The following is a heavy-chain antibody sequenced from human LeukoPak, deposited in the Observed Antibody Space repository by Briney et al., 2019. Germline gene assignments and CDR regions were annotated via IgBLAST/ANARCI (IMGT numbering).Heavy chain of an antibody. J-gene: IGHJ6*02. CDR1: GGSISSYY. V-gene: IGHV4-59*01. Sequence: SETLSLTCTVSGGSISSYYWSWIRQPPGKGLEWIGYIYYSGSTNYNPSLKSRVTISVDTSKNRFSLKLSSVTAADTAVYYCARGGYCSSTSCFDYYYYGMDVWGQGTTVTVSS. CDR3: ARGGYCSSTSCFDYYYYGMDV. D-gene: IGHD2-2*03. CDR2: IYYSGST.